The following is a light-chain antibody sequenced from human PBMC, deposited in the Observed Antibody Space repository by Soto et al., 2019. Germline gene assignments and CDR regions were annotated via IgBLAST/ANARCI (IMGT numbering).Light chain of an antibody. J-gene: IGKJ1*01. V-gene: IGKV1-39*01. CDR1: QSIRSS. CDR3: QQSHTFPRT. Sequence: DIQMTQSPSSLSASVGDRVTITCRASQSIRSSLSWYQQKPGKAPKLLIHAASNLQSGVPSRFSGSGSGTDFTLTISILQPEDSATYYCQQSHTFPRTFGQGTKVEI. CDR2: AAS.